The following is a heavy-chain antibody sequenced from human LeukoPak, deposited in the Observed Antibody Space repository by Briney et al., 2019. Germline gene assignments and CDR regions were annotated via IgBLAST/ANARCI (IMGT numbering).Heavy chain of an antibody. J-gene: IGHJ4*02. D-gene: IGHD5-24*01. Sequence: SVKVSCKASGGTFSSYAISWVRQAPGQGLEWMGRIIPIFGTANYAQKFQGRVTTTTDESTSTAYMELSSLRSEDTAVYYCAREGGIPRRDGYNFDYWGQGTLVTVSS. CDR1: GGTFSSYA. V-gene: IGHV1-69*05. CDR2: IIPIFGTA. CDR3: AREGGIPRRDGYNFDY.